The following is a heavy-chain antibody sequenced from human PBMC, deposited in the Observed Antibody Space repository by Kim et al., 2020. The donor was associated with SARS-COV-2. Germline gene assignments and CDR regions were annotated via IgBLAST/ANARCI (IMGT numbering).Heavy chain of an antibody. D-gene: IGHD3-9*01. CDR1: GGSISSYY. Sequence: SETLSLTCTVSGGSISSYYWSWIRQPPGKGLEWIGYIYYSGSTNYNPSLKSRVTISVDTSKNQFSLKLSSVTAADTAVYYCARHNLNYDILTGYYIGYYFDYWGQGTLVTVSS. V-gene: IGHV4-59*08. CDR3: ARHNLNYDILTGYYIGYYFDY. CDR2: IYYSGST. J-gene: IGHJ4*02.